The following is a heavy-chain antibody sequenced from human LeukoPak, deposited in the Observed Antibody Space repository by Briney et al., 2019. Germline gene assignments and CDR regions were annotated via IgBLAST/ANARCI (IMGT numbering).Heavy chain of an antibody. CDR3: AGGNWNYPFDY. V-gene: IGHV3-53*01. D-gene: IGHD1-7*01. Sequence: PGGSLRLSCAAFGFTVSSNYMSWVRQAPGKGLEWVSVIYSGGSTYYADSVKGRFTISRDISKNTLYLQMNSLSAEDTAVYYCAGGNWNYPFDYWGQGTLVTVSS. CDR2: IYSGGST. CDR1: GFTVSSNY. J-gene: IGHJ4*02.